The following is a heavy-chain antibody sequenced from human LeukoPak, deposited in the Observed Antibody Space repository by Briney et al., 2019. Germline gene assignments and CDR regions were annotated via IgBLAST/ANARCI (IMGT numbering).Heavy chain of an antibody. CDR2: ISGSGGST. Sequence: GGSLRLSRAASGFTFSNYAMNWVRQAPGKGLEWVSSISGSGGSTYYADSVKGRFTISRDNSKITLYLQMNSLRAEDTAVYYCAKDLQEGSSGWHYRYFDYWGQGTLVTVSS. CDR1: GFTFSNYA. D-gene: IGHD6-19*01. V-gene: IGHV3-23*01. CDR3: AKDLQEGSSGWHYRYFDY. J-gene: IGHJ4*02.